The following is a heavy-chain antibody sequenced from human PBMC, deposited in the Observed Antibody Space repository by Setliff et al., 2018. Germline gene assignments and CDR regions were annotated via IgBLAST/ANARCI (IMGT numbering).Heavy chain of an antibody. V-gene: IGHV3-23*01. J-gene: IGHJ4*02. D-gene: IGHD6-19*01. CDR1: GFTFSNYA. CDR3: AKCGRFAPSGWFQYVDS. CDR2: ITVSGNT. Sequence: GESLRLSCAASGFTFSNYAMTWVRQAPGKGLEWVSAITVSGNTHYADSVKGRFTISRDNSKNTLSLQMDNLRAEDTATYYCAKCGRFAPSGWFQYVDSWAQGTLVTVSS.